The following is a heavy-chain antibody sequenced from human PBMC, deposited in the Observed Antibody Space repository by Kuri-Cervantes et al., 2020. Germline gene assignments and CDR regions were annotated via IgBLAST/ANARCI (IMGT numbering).Heavy chain of an antibody. CDR2: IYISGTT. Sequence: SETLSLTCTVSGGSISLYYWSWIRQPAGKGLEWIGRIYISGTTNYNPSLKSRVTISVDTSKNQFSLKLSSVTAADTAVYYCAGRLAAAGNWFDPWGQGTLVTVSS. CDR1: GGSISLYY. CDR3: AGRLAAAGNWFDP. J-gene: IGHJ5*02. V-gene: IGHV4-4*07. D-gene: IGHD6-13*01.